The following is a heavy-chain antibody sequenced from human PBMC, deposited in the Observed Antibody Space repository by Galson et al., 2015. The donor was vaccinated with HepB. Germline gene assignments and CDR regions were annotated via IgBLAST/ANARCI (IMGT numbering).Heavy chain of an antibody. CDR3: ARDWGSSRWEILNWFDP. CDR2: INAGNGNT. CDR1: GYTFTSYA. V-gene: IGHV1-3*01. Sequence: SCKASGYTFTSYAMHWVRQAPGQRLEWMGWINAGNGNTKYSQKFQGRVTITRDTSASTAYMELSSLRSEDTAVYYCARDWGSSRWEILNWFDPWGQGTLVTVSS. J-gene: IGHJ5*02. D-gene: IGHD6-13*01.